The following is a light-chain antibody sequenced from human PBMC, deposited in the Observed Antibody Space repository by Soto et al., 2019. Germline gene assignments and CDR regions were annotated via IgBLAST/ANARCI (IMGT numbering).Light chain of an antibody. CDR3: QQSYSTPLWT. V-gene: IGKV1-39*01. CDR1: QSINSY. J-gene: IGKJ1*01. Sequence: DIQMTQSPSSLSASVGDRVTITCRASQSINSYLNWYQQKPGKAPKLLIYAASSLQSGDPSRFSGSGSGTDFTLTISSLQPEDFATYYCQQSYSTPLWTFGQGTKVDIK. CDR2: AAS.